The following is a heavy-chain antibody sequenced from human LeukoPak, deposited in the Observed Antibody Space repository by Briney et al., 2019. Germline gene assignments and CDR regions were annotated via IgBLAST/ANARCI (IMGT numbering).Heavy chain of an antibody. CDR1: GFTFSSYW. Sequence: PGGSLRLSCAASGFTFSSYWMSWVRQAPGKGLEWVANIKQDGSEKYYVDSVKGRFTISRDNAKNSLYLQMNSLRAEDTAVYYCARAPLTYYDFWSGYYYFDYWGQGTLVTVSS. CDR2: IKQDGSEK. CDR3: ARAPLTYYDFWSGYYYFDY. V-gene: IGHV3-7*01. D-gene: IGHD3-3*01. J-gene: IGHJ4*02.